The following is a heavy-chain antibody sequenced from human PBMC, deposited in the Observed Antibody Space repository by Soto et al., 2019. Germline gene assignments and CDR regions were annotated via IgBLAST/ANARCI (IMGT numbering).Heavy chain of an antibody. V-gene: IGHV1-8*01. CDR3: ARRKVISRGWFDP. J-gene: IGHJ5*02. CDR1: GYTFTSYD. D-gene: IGHD3-10*01. CDR2: MNPNSGNT. Sequence: QVQLVQSGAEVKGPGASVKVSCKASGYTFTSYDINWVRQATGQGLEWMGWMNPNSGNTGYAQKCQGRVTMTRTTSISKAYMELSTLRSEDTAVYYCARRKVISRGWFDPWGQGTLVTVSS.